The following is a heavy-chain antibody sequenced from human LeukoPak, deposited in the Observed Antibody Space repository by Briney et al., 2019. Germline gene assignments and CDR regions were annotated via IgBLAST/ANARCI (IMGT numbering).Heavy chain of an antibody. D-gene: IGHD1-26*01. V-gene: IGHV3-9*01. CDR3: ARDCPKGLLGYYYYGMDV. Sequence: GRSLRLSCSASGFTFDDYAMYWVRQTPGKGLEWVSSITWNSGDIGYADSVKGRFTISRDNSKNTLYLQMNSLRAEDTAVYYCARDCPKGLLGYYYYGMDVWGQGTTVTVSS. CDR2: ITWNSGDI. CDR1: GFTFDDYA. J-gene: IGHJ6*02.